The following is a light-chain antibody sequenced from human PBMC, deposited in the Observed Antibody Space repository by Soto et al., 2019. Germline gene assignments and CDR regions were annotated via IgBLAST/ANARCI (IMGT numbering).Light chain of an antibody. J-gene: IGKJ1*01. CDR3: QHYNSDPWT. Sequence: DIEMTQSPSTLSASVGDRVTITCRASQTIRRWLAWYQQRPGKAPKVLIYDASTLESGFPARFSGSGSETEFTLTISRLQPEDSATYYCQHYNSDPWTFGQGTKVEIK. V-gene: IGKV1-5*01. CDR1: QTIRRW. CDR2: DAS.